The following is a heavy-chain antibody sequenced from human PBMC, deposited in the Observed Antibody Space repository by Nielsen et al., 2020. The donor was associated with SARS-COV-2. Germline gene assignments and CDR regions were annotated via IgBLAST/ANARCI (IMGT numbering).Heavy chain of an antibody. CDR2: IYYSGST. D-gene: IGHD3-3*01. CDR3: ARDHHYYDFWSGYYTHTCCFDL. V-gene: IGHV4-59*01. Sequence: SETLSLTCTVSGGSISSYYWSWIRQPPGKGLEWIGYIYYSGSTNYNPSLKSRVTISVDTSKNQFSLKLSSVTAADTAVYYCARDHHYYDFWSGYYTHTCCFDLWGRGTLVTVSS. J-gene: IGHJ2*01. CDR1: GGSISSYY.